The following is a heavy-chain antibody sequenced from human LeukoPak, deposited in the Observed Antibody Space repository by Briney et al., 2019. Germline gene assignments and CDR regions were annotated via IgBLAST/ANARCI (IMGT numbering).Heavy chain of an antibody. CDR3: ARDDYYDSTSYYKF. V-gene: IGHV1-18*01. CDR2: INAYIGNT. J-gene: IGHJ4*02. D-gene: IGHD3-22*01. CDR1: VYTFTSHG. Sequence: ASVKVSCKASVYTFTSHGFSWVRQAPGQGLEWMGWINAYIGNTNYAQKLQGRVTMTTDTSTSTAYMELRSLRSDDTAVYYCARDDYYDSTSYYKFWGQGTLVTVSS.